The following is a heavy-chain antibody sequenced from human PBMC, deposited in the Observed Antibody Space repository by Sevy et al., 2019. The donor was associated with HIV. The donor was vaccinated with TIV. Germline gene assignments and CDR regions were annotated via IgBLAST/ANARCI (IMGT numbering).Heavy chain of an antibody. CDR2: INQDGSVK. V-gene: IGHV3-7*01. CDR3: VRAIAAAGSF. D-gene: IGHD6-13*01. J-gene: IGHJ4*02. CDR1: GFTLNSYW. Sequence: GGSLRLSCAASGFTLNSYWMSWVRQAPGKGLEWLANINQDGSVKYYVDSVTGRFTISRDNARNSLYLRMNSLRAEDTALYYCVRAIAAAGSFWGQGTLVIVSS.